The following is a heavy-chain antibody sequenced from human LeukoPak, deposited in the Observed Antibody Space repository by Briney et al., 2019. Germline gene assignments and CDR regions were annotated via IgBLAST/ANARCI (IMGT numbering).Heavy chain of an antibody. V-gene: IGHV3-30-3*01. CDR3: ATDTVTTSSLDY. D-gene: IGHD4-17*01. J-gene: IGHJ4*02. CDR2: ISYDGSNK. CDR1: EFTFSSYA. Sequence: GGSLRLSCAASEFTFSSYAMSWVRQAPGKGLEWVAVISYDGSNKYYADSVKGRFTISRDNSKNTLYLQMNSLRAEDTAVYYCATDTVTTSSLDYWGQGTLVTVSS.